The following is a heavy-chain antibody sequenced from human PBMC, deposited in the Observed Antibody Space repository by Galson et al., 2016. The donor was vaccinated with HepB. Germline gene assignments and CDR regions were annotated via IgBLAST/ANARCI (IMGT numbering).Heavy chain of an antibody. CDR2: IYSGGST. V-gene: IGHV3-53*01. CDR3: AKDPVATRYYYYGMEV. Sequence: SLRLSCAASGFTVSNNYMSWVRQAPGKGLEWVSVIYSGGSTYYADSVKGRLTISRDNSKNTLYLQMNSLRAGETAVYYRAKDPVATRYYYYGMEVWGQGTTVTVSS. D-gene: IGHD5-12*01. CDR1: GFTVSNNY. J-gene: IGHJ6*02.